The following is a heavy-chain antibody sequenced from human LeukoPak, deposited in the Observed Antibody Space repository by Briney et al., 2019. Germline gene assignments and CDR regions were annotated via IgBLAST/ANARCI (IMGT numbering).Heavy chain of an antibody. D-gene: IGHD6-19*01. Sequence: GGSLRLSSAASGFTFSSYGMHWVRQAPGKGLEWVAFIRYDGSNKYYADSVKGRFTISRDNSKNTLYLQMNSLRAEDTAVYYCAKERNLEIAVAGTIFDSWGQGTLVTVSS. CDR1: GFTFSSYG. CDR2: IRYDGSNK. CDR3: AKERNLEIAVAGTIFDS. V-gene: IGHV3-30*02. J-gene: IGHJ4*02.